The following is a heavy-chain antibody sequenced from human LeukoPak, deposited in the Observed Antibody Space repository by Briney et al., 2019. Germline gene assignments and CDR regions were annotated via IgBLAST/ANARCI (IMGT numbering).Heavy chain of an antibody. CDR2: VYPHDSET. J-gene: IGHJ4*02. Sequence: GESLKISCKGSGYSFTSYWIGWVRQMPGKGLEYMGIVYPHDSETRYSRSFQGQVTISADTPITTAYLQWSSLRASDTAMYYCVTVNTAMTPACFNYWGQGTLVTVSS. D-gene: IGHD5-18*01. V-gene: IGHV5-51*04. CDR1: GYSFTSYW. CDR3: VTVNTAMTPACFNY.